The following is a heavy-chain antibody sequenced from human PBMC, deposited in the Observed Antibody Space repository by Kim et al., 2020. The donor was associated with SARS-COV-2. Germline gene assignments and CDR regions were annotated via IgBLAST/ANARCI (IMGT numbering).Heavy chain of an antibody. CDR1: GFTFSSYA. J-gene: IGHJ6*02. CDR2: ISYDGSNT. CDR3: AKMYRGNYYYGMDV. V-gene: IGHV3-30*18. D-gene: IGHD2-8*01. Sequence: GGSLRLSCAASGFTFSSYAMNWVRQAPGKGLEWVAVISYDGSNTYYADSVKGRFTISRDNSKNTLYLQMNSLRAEDTAVYYCAKMYRGNYYYGMDVWGQGTTVTVSS.